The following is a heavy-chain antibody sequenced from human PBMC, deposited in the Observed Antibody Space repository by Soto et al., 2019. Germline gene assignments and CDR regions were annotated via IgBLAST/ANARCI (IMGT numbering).Heavy chain of an antibody. J-gene: IGHJ6*02. D-gene: IGHD6-6*01. V-gene: IGHV4-30-4*01. CDR2: IYYSGST. Sequence: SETLSLTCTVSGGSISSGDYYWSWICQPPGKGLEWIGYIYYSGSTYYNPSLKSRVTISVDTSKNQFSLKLSSVTAADTAVYYCARAGVAARDYYYYGMDVWGQGTTVTVSS. CDR3: ARAGVAARDYYYYGMDV. CDR1: GGSISSGDYY.